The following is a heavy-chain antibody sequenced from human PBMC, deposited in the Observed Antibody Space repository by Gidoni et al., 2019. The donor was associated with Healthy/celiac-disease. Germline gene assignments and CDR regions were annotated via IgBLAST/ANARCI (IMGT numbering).Heavy chain of an antibody. D-gene: IGHD6-13*01. Sequence: QLQLQESGPGLVKPSETLSPTCTVSGRSISSSSYYCCRIRQPPGKGLEWIGSIYYSGSTYYNPSLKSRVTISVDTAKSQFSLKLSCVTAADTAVYYCARHVDRSSWGGEWYFDLWGRGTLVTVSS. V-gene: IGHV4-39*01. J-gene: IGHJ2*01. CDR1: GRSISSSSYY. CDR3: ARHVDRSSWGGEWYFDL. CDR2: IYYSGST.